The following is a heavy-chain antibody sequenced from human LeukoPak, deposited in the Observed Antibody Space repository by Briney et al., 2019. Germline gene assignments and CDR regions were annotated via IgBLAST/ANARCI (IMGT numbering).Heavy chain of an antibody. V-gene: IGHV3-21*01. CDR2: ISSSSSYI. J-gene: IGHJ4*02. Sequence: GGSLRLSCAASGFTFSSYSMNWVRQAPGKGLGWVSSISSSSSYIYSEASVKVRFTISRAHAKNSLYLQMNSLRAADTAVYYCARDQKSTLSSGYALDYWGQGTLVTVSS. D-gene: IGHD3-22*01. CDR3: ARDQKSTLSSGYALDY. CDR1: GFTFSSYS.